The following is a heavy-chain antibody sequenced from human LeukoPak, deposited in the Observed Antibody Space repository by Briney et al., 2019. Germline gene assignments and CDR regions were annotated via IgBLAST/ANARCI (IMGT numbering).Heavy chain of an antibody. CDR3: ATTTIRLGY. D-gene: IGHD1-26*01. J-gene: IGHJ4*02. CDR1: GYSISSGYY. V-gene: IGHV4-38-2*02. Sequence: SETLSLTCTVSGYSISSGYYWGWIRQPPGKGLEWIGSIYHSGGTYYNPSLKSRVTISVDTSKNQFSLKLSSVTAAGTAVYYCATTTIRLGYWGQGTLVTVSS. CDR2: IYHSGGT.